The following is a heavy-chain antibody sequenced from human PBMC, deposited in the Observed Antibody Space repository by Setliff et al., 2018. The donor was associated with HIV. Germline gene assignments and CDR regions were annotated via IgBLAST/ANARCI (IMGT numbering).Heavy chain of an antibody. CDR2: MNSDGSTI. J-gene: IGHJ4*02. V-gene: IGHV3-74*01. CDR3: AGSRGYFVKAD. CDR1: GFTFSSYW. Sequence: PGGSLRLSCEASGFTFSSYWMHWVRQAPGKGLVWVSRMNSDGSTINYADSVKGRFTISRDNAKNTLYLQMNSLRGEDTAVYYCAGSRGYFVKADWGQGTLVTVSS. D-gene: IGHD3-22*01.